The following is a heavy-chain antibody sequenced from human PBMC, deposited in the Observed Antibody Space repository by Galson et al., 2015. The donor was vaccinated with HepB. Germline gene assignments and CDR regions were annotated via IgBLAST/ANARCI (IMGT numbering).Heavy chain of an antibody. D-gene: IGHD1-26*01. J-gene: IGHJ4*02. CDR2: TSVGANT. CDR3: AKVMYSGTYYSPFDY. CDR1: GFIFSSYA. V-gene: IGHV3-23*01. Sequence: SLRLSCAASGFIFSSYAMTWVRQAPGQGLEWVSITSVGANTYYADSVKGRFTISRDNSKNTLYLQINSLRAEDTAVYYCAKVMYSGTYYSPFDYWGQGTLVTVSS.